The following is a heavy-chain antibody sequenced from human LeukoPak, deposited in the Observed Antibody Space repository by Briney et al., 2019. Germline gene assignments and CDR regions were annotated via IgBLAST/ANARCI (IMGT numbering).Heavy chain of an antibody. V-gene: IGHV3-21*01. CDR3: ASNSYDSSGYYYS. Sequence: GGSLRLSCAASGFTFSSYSMNWVRQAPGKGLEWVSSISSSSSCIYYADSVKGRFTISRDNAKNSLYLQMNSLRAEDTAVYYCASNSYDSSGYYYSWGQGTLVTVSS. CDR2: ISSSSSCI. CDR1: GFTFSSYS. D-gene: IGHD3-22*01. J-gene: IGHJ4*02.